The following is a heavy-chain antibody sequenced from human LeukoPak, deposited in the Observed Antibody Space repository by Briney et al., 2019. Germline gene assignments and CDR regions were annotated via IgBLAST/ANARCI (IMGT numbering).Heavy chain of an antibody. Sequence: PGGSPRLSCAAAGFTFSNYSMNWVRQAPGKGLEWVSSISGSNDYIYYANSVKGRFTISRDNAENSLYLQMNSLTAEDTAVYYCARAALANYYDSSGYSSYYFDYWGQGSLATVSS. D-gene: IGHD3-22*01. CDR2: ISGSNDYI. CDR1: GFTFSNYS. CDR3: ARAALANYYDSSGYSSYYFDY. V-gene: IGHV3-21*01. J-gene: IGHJ4*02.